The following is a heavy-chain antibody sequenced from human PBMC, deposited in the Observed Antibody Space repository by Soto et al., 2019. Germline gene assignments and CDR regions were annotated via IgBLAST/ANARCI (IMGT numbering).Heavy chain of an antibody. CDR2: MNPNSGNT. V-gene: IGHV1-8*01. Sequence: GASVKVSCKASGYTFTSYDINWVRQATGQGLEWMGWMNPNSGNTGYAQKFQGRVTMTRNTSISTAYMELSSLRSEDTAVYYCATTPRSYYYYYYLDVWGKGTTVTVSS. CDR1: GYTFTSYD. D-gene: IGHD2-15*01. J-gene: IGHJ6*03. CDR3: ATTPRSYYYYYYLDV.